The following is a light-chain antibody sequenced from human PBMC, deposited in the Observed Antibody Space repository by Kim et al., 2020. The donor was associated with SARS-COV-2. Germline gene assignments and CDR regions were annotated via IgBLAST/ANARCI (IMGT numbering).Light chain of an antibody. Sequence: KVTISCTRSSGSIGTNYVQWYQQRPDSAPTTVIYADDQRPSGISDRFSAFIDTSSNSASLTISGLRTEDEADYYCQSYDSDNHWVFGGGTQLTVL. J-gene: IGLJ3*02. CDR1: SGSIGTNY. CDR2: ADD. V-gene: IGLV6-57*03. CDR3: QSYDSDNHWV.